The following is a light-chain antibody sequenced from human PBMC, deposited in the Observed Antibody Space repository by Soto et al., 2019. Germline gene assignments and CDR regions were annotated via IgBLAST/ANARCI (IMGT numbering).Light chain of an antibody. CDR2: LERSGSY. CDR3: ETWDSNTHTV. V-gene: IGLV4-60*03. CDR1: SGHSTYT. J-gene: IGLJ7*01. Sequence: QPVLTQSSSASASLGSSVKLTCTLSSGHSTYTIAWHQQQPGKAPRYLMKLERSGSYNKGSGVPDRFSGSSSGADRYLTISNLQSEDEADYYCETWDSNTHTVFGGGTQLT.